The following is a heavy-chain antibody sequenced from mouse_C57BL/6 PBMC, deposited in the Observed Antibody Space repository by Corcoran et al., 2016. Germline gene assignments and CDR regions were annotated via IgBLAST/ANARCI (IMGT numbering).Heavy chain of an antibody. D-gene: IGHD2-1*01. CDR3: ASRYGNYPFDY. V-gene: IGHV1-26*01. J-gene: IGHJ2*01. CDR1: GYTFTDYY. Sequence: EVQLQQSGPELVKPGASVKISCKASGYTFTDYYMNWVKQSHGKSLEWIGDINPNNGGTSYNQKFKGKATLTVDKSSSTAYMELRSLTSEDSAVYYCASRYGNYPFDYWGQGTTLTVSS. CDR2: INPNNGGT.